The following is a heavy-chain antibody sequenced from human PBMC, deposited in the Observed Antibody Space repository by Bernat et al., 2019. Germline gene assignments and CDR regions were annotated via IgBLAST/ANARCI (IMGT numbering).Heavy chain of an antibody. D-gene: IGHD3-9*01. CDR3: ARDPTDYDILTASMENSAYGMDV. CDR2: IYSGGST. CDR1: GFTVSSNY. V-gene: IGHV3-53*02. Sequence: EVQLVETGGGLIQPGGSLRLSCAASGFTVSSNYMSWVRQAPGKGLEWVSVIYSGGSTYYADSVKGRFTNSRDNSKNTLYLQMNSLRAEDTAVYYCARDPTDYDILTASMENSAYGMDVWGQGTTVTVSS. J-gene: IGHJ6*02.